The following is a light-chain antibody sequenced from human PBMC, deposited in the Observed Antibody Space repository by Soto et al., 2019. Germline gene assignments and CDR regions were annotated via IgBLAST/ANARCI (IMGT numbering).Light chain of an antibody. J-gene: IGKJ1*01. CDR1: QTISSW. Sequence: DIQMTQSPSTLSGSVGYRFTITCRASQTISSWLAWYQQKPGKAPKLLIYKASTLKSGVPSRFSGSGSGTEFTLTISSLQPDDFATYYCLQDINYPWTFGQGTKVDIK. V-gene: IGKV1-5*03. CDR2: KAS. CDR3: LQDINYPWT.